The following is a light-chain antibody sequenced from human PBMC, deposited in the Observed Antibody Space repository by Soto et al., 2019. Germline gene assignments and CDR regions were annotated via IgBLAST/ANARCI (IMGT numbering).Light chain of an antibody. CDR2: DAS. CDR1: QNIRSW. Sequence: DMPMTQSPTPLSASVGARVTITCRASQNIRSWLAWYQQKPGKAPKVLHYDASTLDSGVPERFSGSGCGTEFTLTISSLQPDDFATYYCQHYNGYFGQGTKLEIK. J-gene: IGKJ2*01. CDR3: QHYNGY. V-gene: IGKV1-5*01.